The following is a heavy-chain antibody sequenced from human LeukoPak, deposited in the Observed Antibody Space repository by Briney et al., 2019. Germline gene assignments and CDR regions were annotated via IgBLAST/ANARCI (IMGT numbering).Heavy chain of an antibody. D-gene: IGHD2-2*01. J-gene: IGHJ6*02. CDR3: TTCLNGAGQPVAIYYYGMDV. CDR1: GYTFTGYY. Sequence: ASVKVSCKASGYTFTGYYMHWVRQAPGQGLEWMGWINPNSGGTNYAQKFQGRVTMTRDTSISTAYMELSRLRSDDTAVYYCTTCLNGAGQPVAIYYYGMDVWGQGTTVTVPS. CDR2: INPNSGGT. V-gene: IGHV1-2*02.